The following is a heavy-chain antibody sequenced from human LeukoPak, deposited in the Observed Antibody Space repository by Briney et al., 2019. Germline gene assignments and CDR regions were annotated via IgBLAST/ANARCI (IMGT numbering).Heavy chain of an antibody. J-gene: IGHJ4*02. CDR2: INQDGTEK. V-gene: IGHV3-7*01. Sequence: TGESLRLSCAASEFTFTTYWMSWVRQAPGKGLEWVAEINQDGTEKFYVDSVKGRFTISRDNAKNSLYLQMNSLRVEDTAVYYCAKVAKYYYGSETYYFFEHWGQGTPVTASS. CDR3: AKVAKYYYGSETYYFFEH. CDR1: EFTFTTYW. D-gene: IGHD3-10*01.